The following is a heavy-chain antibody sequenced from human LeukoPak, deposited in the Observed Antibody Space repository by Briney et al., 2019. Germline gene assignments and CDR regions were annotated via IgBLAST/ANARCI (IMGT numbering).Heavy chain of an antibody. Sequence: GGSLRLSCAASGFTVSSNYMSWVRQAPGKGLEWVSVMHSGGSTYYADSVKGRFTISRDNSKNTLYLQMNSLRAEDTAVYYCANPYRRTGCSSTSCYPGYYWGQGTLVTVSS. CDR2: MHSGGST. J-gene: IGHJ4*02. D-gene: IGHD2-2*01. V-gene: IGHV3-53*01. CDR1: GFTVSSNY. CDR3: ANPYRRTGCSSTSCYPGYY.